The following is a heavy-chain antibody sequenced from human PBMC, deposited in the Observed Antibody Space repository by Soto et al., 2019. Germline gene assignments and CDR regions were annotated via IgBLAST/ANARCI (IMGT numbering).Heavy chain of an antibody. D-gene: IGHD5-18*01. Sequence: GGSLRLSCAASGFSFSDYYMSWIRQVPGKGLEWVSYISSSSSYTNYADSVKGRFTISRDNAKNSLYLQMNSLRAEDTAVYYCARESLLVDTAMAPFDYWGQGTLVTVSS. J-gene: IGHJ4*02. V-gene: IGHV3-11*05. CDR1: GFSFSDYY. CDR3: ARESLLVDTAMAPFDY. CDR2: ISSSSSYT.